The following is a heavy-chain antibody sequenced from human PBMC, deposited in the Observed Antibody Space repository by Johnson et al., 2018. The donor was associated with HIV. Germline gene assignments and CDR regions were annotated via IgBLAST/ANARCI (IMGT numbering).Heavy chain of an antibody. CDR2: INSDGSST. D-gene: IGHD5-12*01. CDR3: ARDAKVGYGDAFDI. J-gene: IGHJ3*02. CDR1: GFTFSNAW. V-gene: IGHV3-74*01. Sequence: VQLVESGGDVVQPGGSLRLSCAASGFTFSNAWMSWVRQAPGKGLEWVSRINSDGSSTNYADSVKGRFTISRDNAKNTLYLQMNSLRAEDTAVFYCARDAKVGYGDAFDIWGQGTMVTVSS.